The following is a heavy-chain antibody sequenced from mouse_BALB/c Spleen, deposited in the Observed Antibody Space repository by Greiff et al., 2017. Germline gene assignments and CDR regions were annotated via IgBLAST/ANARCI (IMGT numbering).Heavy chain of an antibody. Sequence: VKLQQSGAELVKPGASVKLSCKASGYTFTSYYMYWVKQRPGQGLEWIGEINPSNGGTNFNEKFKSKATLTVDKSSSTAYMQLSSLTSEDSAVYYCNAEVRRGMDYWGQGTSVTVSS. D-gene: IGHD2-14*01. J-gene: IGHJ4*01. V-gene: IGHV1S81*02. CDR3: NAEVRRGMDY. CDR2: INPSNGGT. CDR1: GYTFTSYY.